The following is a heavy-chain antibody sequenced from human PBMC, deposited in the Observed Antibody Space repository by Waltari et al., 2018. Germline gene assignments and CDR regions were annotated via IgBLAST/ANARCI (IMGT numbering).Heavy chain of an antibody. Sequence: QVQLQQWGAGLLKPSETLSLTCAVYGGSFSGYYWSWIRQPPGKGLEWIGEINHSGSTNYTPSLKSRVTISVDTSKNQFSLKLSSVTAADTAVYYCARVHSEYSSSPTRGADYWGQGTLVTVSS. CDR2: INHSGST. V-gene: IGHV4-34*01. J-gene: IGHJ4*02. CDR3: ARVHSEYSSSPTRGADY. CDR1: GGSFSGYY. D-gene: IGHD6-6*01.